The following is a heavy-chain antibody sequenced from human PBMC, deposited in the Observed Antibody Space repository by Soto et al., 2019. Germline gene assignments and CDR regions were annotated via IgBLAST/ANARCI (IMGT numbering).Heavy chain of an antibody. CDR2: VYYSGST. D-gene: IGHD5-12*01. J-gene: IGHJ4*02. Sequence: SETLSLTCTLSGGSISGYYWSWMRQPPGKGLEWIGYVYYSGSTKYNPSLESRVTISVDMSNNQFSLMLTSVTAADTAVYYCAKYRRTDAEGYRLDFWGQGTLVTVSS. CDR1: GGSISGYY. CDR3: AKYRRTDAEGYRLDF. V-gene: IGHV4-59*01.